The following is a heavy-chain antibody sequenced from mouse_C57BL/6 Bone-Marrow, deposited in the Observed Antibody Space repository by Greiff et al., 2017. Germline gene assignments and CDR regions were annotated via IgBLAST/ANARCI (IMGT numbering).Heavy chain of an antibody. CDR3: ARRGEQLSFDY. CDR1: GYTFTSYW. D-gene: IGHD3-2*02. Sequence: QVQLQQPGAELVKPGASVKLSCKASGYTFTSYWMHWVKQRPGQGLEWIGMIHPNSGSTNYNEKFKSKATLTVDKSSSTAYMQLGSLTSEDSAVYYCARRGEQLSFDYWGQGTTLTVSS. J-gene: IGHJ2*01. CDR2: IHPNSGST. V-gene: IGHV1-64*01.